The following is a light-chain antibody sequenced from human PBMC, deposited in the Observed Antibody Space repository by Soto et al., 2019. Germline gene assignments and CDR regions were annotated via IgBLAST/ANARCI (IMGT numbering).Light chain of an antibody. Sequence: IQMTQSPSSLSASVGDRVTSTCRASQDISTSLAWYQQKPGTAPKLLIYGASSLQSGVSSRFSGSGSGTDFTLTIRNLQPEDFATYYCQRADNFPLTFGGGTKVETK. CDR3: QRADNFPLT. CDR2: GAS. J-gene: IGKJ4*01. V-gene: IGKV1-12*01. CDR1: QDISTS.